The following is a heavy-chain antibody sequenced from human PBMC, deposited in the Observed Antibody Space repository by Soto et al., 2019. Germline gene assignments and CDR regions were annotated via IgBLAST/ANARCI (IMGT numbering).Heavy chain of an antibody. J-gene: IGHJ4*02. V-gene: IGHV3-23*01. CDR2: ISGSGGST. CDR3: AKDLSMIVVVTVDY. Sequence: EVQLLESGGGLVQPGGSLRLSCAASGFTFSSYAMSWVRQAPGKGLEWVSAISGSGGSTYYADSVKGRFTISRDNSKNTLYLQINSLRAEDTAVYYCAKDLSMIVVVTVDYWGQGTLVTVSS. CDR1: GFTFSSYA. D-gene: IGHD3-22*01.